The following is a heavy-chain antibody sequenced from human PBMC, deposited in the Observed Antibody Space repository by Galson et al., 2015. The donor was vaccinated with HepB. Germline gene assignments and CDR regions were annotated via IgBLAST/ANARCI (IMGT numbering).Heavy chain of an antibody. J-gene: IGHJ3*02. CDR2: ISSSSSYT. CDR1: GFTFSDYY. Sequence: SLRLSCAASGFTFSDYYMSWIRQAPGKGLEWVSYISSSSSYTNYADSVKGRFTISRDNAKNSLYLQMNSLRAEDTAVYYCARPRFDYGDYRPGNDAFDIWGQGTMVTVSS. D-gene: IGHD4-17*01. CDR3: ARPRFDYGDYRPGNDAFDI. V-gene: IGHV3-11*06.